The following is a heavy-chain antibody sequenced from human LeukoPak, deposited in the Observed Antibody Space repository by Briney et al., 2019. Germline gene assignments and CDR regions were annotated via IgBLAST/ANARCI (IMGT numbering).Heavy chain of an antibody. CDR3: ARDSRFDY. J-gene: IGHJ4*02. V-gene: IGHV4-61*01. CDR2: IHYTGTT. Sequence: SETLSLTCTVSGGSVSSSPYYWSWIRQPPGKGLEWIGYIHYTGTTNYNPSLKSRVTISVDTSKNQISLKLSSVTAADTAVYYCARDSRFDYWGQGTLVTVSS. CDR1: GGSVSSSPYY.